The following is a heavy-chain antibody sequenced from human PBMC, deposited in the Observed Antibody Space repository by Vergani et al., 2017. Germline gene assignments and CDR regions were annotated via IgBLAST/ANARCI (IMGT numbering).Heavy chain of an antibody. Sequence: QVQLVQSGASVKKPGASVKVSCKVSGYTLTELSMHWVRQAPGKGLEWMGGFDPEAGQTIYAQKFQGRGTMTKETSTHTAYMELSSLRSEDTAVYYCATSVLLWFGEFDWGQGTLVTVSS. CDR3: ATSVLLWFGEFD. D-gene: IGHD3-10*01. V-gene: IGHV1-24*01. J-gene: IGHJ4*02. CDR2: FDPEAGQT. CDR1: GYTLTELS.